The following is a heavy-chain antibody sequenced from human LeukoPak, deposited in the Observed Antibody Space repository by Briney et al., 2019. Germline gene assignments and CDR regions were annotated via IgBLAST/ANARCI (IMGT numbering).Heavy chain of an antibody. CDR3: AKAYDFWSGYLRD. Sequence: PGGSLRLSCAASGFTFSSYAMSWVRQAPGKGLEWVSAISGSGGSTYCADSVKGRFTISRDNSKNTLYLQMNCLRAEDTAVYYCAKAYDFWSGYLRDWGQGTLVTVSS. J-gene: IGHJ4*02. D-gene: IGHD3-3*01. CDR2: ISGSGGST. V-gene: IGHV3-23*01. CDR1: GFTFSSYA.